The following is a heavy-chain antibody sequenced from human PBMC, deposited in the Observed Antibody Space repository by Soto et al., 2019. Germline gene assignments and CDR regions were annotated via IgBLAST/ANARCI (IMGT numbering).Heavy chain of an antibody. J-gene: IGHJ6*02. V-gene: IGHV3-30*18. Sequence: LRLSCAASGFTFSSYGMHWVRQAPGKGLEWVAVISYDGSNKYYADSVKGRFTISRDNSKNTLYLQMNSLRAEDTAVYYCAKDMTYYYDSSGHRTYYYYGMDVWGQGTTVTVSS. D-gene: IGHD3-22*01. CDR3: AKDMTYYYDSSGHRTYYYYGMDV. CDR2: ISYDGSNK. CDR1: GFTFSSYG.